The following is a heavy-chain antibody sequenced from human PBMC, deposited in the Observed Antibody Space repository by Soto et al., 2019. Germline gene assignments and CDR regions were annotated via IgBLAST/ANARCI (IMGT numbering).Heavy chain of an antibody. D-gene: IGHD3-10*01. J-gene: IGHJ5*02. V-gene: IGHV3-23*01. Sequence: GGSLRLSCAASGFTFGSYAMSWVRQAPGKGLEWVSAISGSGGSTYYADSVKGRFTISRDNSKNTLYLQMNSLRAEDTAVYNCAKGSGSYPENKWFDPWGQGTLVTVSS. CDR1: GFTFGSYA. CDR2: ISGSGGST. CDR3: AKGSGSYPENKWFDP.